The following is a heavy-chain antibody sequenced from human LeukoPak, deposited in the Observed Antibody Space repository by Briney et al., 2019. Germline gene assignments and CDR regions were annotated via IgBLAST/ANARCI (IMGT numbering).Heavy chain of an antibody. J-gene: IGHJ3*02. Sequence: GGSLRLSCAASGFTFSIYAMSWVRQAPGKGLEWVSAISGSGGTAYYADSVKGRFTISRDNSKNTLYLQMNSLRAEDTAVYYCAKAGYWHAFDIWGQGTMVTVSS. CDR2: ISGSGGTA. V-gene: IGHV3-23*01. CDR1: GFTFSIYA. D-gene: IGHD3-9*01. CDR3: AKAGYWHAFDI.